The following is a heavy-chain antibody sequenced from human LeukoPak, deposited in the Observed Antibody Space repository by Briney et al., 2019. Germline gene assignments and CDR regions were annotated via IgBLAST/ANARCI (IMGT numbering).Heavy chain of an antibody. CDR3: AKVAQGYCSGGSCYGYFQH. J-gene: IGHJ1*01. CDR2: ISGSGGST. Sequence: GGSLRLSCAASGFTFSSYAMSWVRQAPGKGLEWVSAISGSGGSTYYADSVKGRFTISRDNSKNTLYLQMNSLRAEDTAVYYCAKVAQGYCSGGSCYGYFQHWGQGTLVTVSS. CDR1: GFTFSSYA. V-gene: IGHV3-23*01. D-gene: IGHD2-15*01.